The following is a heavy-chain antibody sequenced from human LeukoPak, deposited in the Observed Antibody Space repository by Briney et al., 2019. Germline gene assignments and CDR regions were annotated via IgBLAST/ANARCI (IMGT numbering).Heavy chain of an antibody. V-gene: IGHV3-48*03. J-gene: IGHJ4*02. CDR2: ISSSGSTT. CDR1: GFTFSSYE. Sequence: PGGSLRLSCAASGFTFSSYEMNWVRQAPGKGLEWISYISSSGSTTYYADSVKGRFTISRDNSAKNSVYLQMNSLRAEDTAVYYCARNDGYWGQGTLVTVSP. CDR3: ARNDGY.